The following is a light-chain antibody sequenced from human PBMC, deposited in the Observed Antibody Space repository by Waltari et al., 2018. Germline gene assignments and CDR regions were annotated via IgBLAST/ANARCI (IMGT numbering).Light chain of an antibody. CDR1: ALPKKY. V-gene: IGLV3-16*01. CDR3: LSADSSGTYPEV. CDR2: KDG. J-gene: IGLJ2*01. Sequence: SYELTQPPSVSVSLGQMARITCSGEALPKKYAYWYQQKPGQSPVLGIYKDGERPSGIPERFSGSSSGTIVTLTISGVQAEDEADYYCLSADSSGTYPEVFGGGTKLTVL.